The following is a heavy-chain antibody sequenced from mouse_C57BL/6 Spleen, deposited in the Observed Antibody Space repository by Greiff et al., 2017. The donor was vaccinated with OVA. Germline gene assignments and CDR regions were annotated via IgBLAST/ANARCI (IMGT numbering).Heavy chain of an antibody. Sequence: DVKLVESGGGLVKPGGSLKLSCAASGFTFSSYTMSWVRQTPEKRLEWVATISGGGGNTYYPDSVKGRFTISRDNAKNTLYLQMSSLRSEDTALYYCARQGLYDYDGYAMDYWGQGTSVTVSS. CDR1: GFTFSSYT. J-gene: IGHJ4*01. CDR2: ISGGGGNT. V-gene: IGHV5-9*01. D-gene: IGHD2-4*01. CDR3: ARQGLYDYDGYAMDY.